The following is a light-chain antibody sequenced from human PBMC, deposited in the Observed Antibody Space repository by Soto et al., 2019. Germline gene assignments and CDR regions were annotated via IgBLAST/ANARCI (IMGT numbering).Light chain of an antibody. CDR2: AAS. J-gene: IGKJ4*01. CDR3: QHSFNTPLT. Sequence: DIQMTQSPSSLSASVGDRVTITCRASQNISNYLNWYQQKPGKAPKVLIYAASSLQIGVPSRFSGSGSGTDFTLTISSLQPEDFASYFCQHSFNTPLTFGGGTKVDIK. V-gene: IGKV1-39*01. CDR1: QNISNY.